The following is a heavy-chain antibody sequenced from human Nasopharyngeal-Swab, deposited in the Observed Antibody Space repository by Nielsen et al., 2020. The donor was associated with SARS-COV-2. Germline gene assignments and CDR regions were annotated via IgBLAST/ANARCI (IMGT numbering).Heavy chain of an antibody. CDR2: MKPTGRT. CDR1: GGSISSGGYY. J-gene: IGHJ4*02. V-gene: IGHV4-34*01. Sequence: SETLSLTCTVSGGSISSGGYYWSWIRQPPGKGLEWIGEMKPTGRTNYNPSLKSRITISVDTSKNQFLLKLSSVTAADTAVYYCAGHPEDFDYWGQGTLVTVSS. CDR3: AGHPEDFDY.